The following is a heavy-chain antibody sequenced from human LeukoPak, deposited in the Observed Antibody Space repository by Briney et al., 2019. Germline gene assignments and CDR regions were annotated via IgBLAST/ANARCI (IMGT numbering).Heavy chain of an antibody. CDR3: ARARVPGELNY. J-gene: IGHJ4*02. CDR1: GFTFSSYG. D-gene: IGHD3-10*01. CDR2: ISYDGNNK. V-gene: IGHV3-30*03. Sequence: NPGRSLRLSCAASGFTFSSYGMHWVRQAPGKGLEWVAVISYDGNNKYYADSVKGRFTISRDNSKNTLHLQMNSLRAEDTAVYYCARARVPGELNYWGQGTLVTVSS.